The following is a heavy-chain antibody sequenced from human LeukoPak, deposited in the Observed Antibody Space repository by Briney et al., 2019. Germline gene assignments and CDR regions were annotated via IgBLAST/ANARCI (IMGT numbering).Heavy chain of an antibody. D-gene: IGHD3-3*01. CDR3: TRLRYGVYYYGMDV. CDR2: IRSKANSYAT. J-gene: IGHJ6*02. CDR1: GFTFSGSA. V-gene: IGHV3-73*01. Sequence: PGGSLKPSCAASGFTFSGSAMHWVRQASGKGLEWVGRIRSKANSYATAYAAPVKGRFTISRDDSKNTAYLQMNSLKTEDTAVYYCTRLRYGVYYYGMDVWGQGTTVTVSS.